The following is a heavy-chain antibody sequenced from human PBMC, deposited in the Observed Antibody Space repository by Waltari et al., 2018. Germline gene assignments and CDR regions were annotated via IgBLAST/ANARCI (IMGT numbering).Heavy chain of an antibody. D-gene: IGHD6-13*01. V-gene: IGHV4-39*01. CDR1: GGSISSSSYY. CDR2: IYYSGST. Sequence: QLQLQESGPGLVKPSETLSLTCTVSGGSISSSSYYWGWIRQPPGKGLEWIGSIYYSGSTYYNPSLKSRVTIAVETSKNQFSLKLSSVTAADTAVYYCARQIPRIMQQLVVSPSYFQHWGQGTLVTVSS. J-gene: IGHJ1*01. CDR3: ARQIPRIMQQLVVSPSYFQH.